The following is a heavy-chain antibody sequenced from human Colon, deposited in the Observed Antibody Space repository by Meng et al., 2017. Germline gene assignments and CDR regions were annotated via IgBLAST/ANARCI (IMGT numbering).Heavy chain of an antibody. J-gene: IGHJ4*02. CDR2: IYHIGST. CDR1: GGSISSNYW. Sequence: QWQLQGSGPGMVKPSGTLSLPCTVSGGSISSNYWWSWIRQPPGKGLECIEKIYHIGSTNYNPSLKSRVTISIDKSKKQFSLNLSSVTAADTAVYYCGRDQGRQLINHWGQGTLVTVSS. V-gene: IGHV4-4*02. CDR3: GRDQGRQLINH. D-gene: IGHD1-1*01.